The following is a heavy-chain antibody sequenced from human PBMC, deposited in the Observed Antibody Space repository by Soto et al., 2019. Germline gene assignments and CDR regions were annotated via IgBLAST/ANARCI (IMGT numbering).Heavy chain of an antibody. CDR2: IIPIFGTA. D-gene: IGHD2-15*01. CDR3: ARDIRYCSGGSCYSYFDY. CDR1: GGTFSSYA. V-gene: IGHV1-69*01. J-gene: IGHJ4*02. Sequence: QVQLVQSGAEVKKPGSSVKVSCKASGGTFSSYAISWVRQAPGQGLEWMGGIIPIFGTANYAQKFQGRVTINADESTSTAYMELSSLRSEDTAVYYCARDIRYCSGGSCYSYFDYWGQGTLVTVSS.